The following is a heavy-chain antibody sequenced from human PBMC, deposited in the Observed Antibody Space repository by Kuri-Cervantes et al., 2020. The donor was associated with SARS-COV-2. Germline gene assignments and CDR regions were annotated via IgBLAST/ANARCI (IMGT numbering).Heavy chain of an antibody. CDR1: GGSISTYY. D-gene: IGHD1-26*01. V-gene: IGHV4-59*01. CDR3: AAGSSYVAYDY. Sequence: GSLRPSCNLSGGSISTYYWSWIRQPPGKGLEWIGYLYYSGCTNYNPSLKSRVTISLDTSKNQFSLKLSSVTAADTAVYYCAAGSSYVAYDYWGQGTLVTVSS. CDR2: LYYSGCT. J-gene: IGHJ4*02.